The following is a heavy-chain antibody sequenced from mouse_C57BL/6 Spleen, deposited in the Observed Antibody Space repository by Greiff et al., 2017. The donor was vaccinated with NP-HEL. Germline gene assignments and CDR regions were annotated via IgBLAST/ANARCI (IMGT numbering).Heavy chain of an antibody. Sequence: QVQLQQPGAELVKPGASVKLSCKASGYTFTSYWMHWVKQRPGRGLEWIGRIDPNSGGTKYNEKFKSKATLTVDKPSSTAYMQLSSLTSEDSAVYYCARFVTTVVTLKGWYFDVWGTGTTVTVSS. CDR2: IDPNSGGT. J-gene: IGHJ1*03. CDR1: GYTFTSYW. D-gene: IGHD1-1*01. V-gene: IGHV1-72*01. CDR3: ARFVTTVVTLKGWYFDV.